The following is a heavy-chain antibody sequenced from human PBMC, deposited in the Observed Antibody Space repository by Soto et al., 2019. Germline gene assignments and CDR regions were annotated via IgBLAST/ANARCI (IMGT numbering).Heavy chain of an antibody. CDR2: ISSRATTI. D-gene: IGHD1-26*01. CDR1: GFIFSSYS. J-gene: IGHJ5*02. CDR3: ARDLTYSGSYGVDP. Sequence: EVQLVESGGGLVQPGGYLRLSCAASGFIFSSYSMNWVRQAPGKGLGWVSYISSRATTIYYADSVKGRFTTSRDNAMNSLSLQMTSLRDEDTAVYYCARDLTYSGSYGVDPWGQGTLVTVSS. V-gene: IGHV3-48*02.